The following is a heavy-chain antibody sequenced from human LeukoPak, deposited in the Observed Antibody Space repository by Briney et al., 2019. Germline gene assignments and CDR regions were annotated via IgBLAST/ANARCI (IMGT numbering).Heavy chain of an antibody. CDR3: ARHQDTSLVWFDP. CDR1: GGSISSYF. J-gene: IGHJ5*02. V-gene: IGHV4-4*09. Sequence: SETLSLTCTVSGGSISSYFCSWIRQPPGKGLEWIGYISTSGRANYNPSLKSRVTISVDTSKNQFSLKLSSVTAADTAVYYCARHQDTSLVWFDPWGQGTLVTVSS. D-gene: IGHD2-2*02. CDR2: ISTSGRA.